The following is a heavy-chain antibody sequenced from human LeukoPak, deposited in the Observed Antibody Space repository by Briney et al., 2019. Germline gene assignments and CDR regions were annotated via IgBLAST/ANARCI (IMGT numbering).Heavy chain of an antibody. CDR1: GYSFTNYW. V-gene: IGHV5-51*01. J-gene: IGHJ4*02. Sequence: GESLKISCKGSGYSFTNYWIGWVRQMPGKGLEWMGIIYPDDSDTRYSPSFQGQVTISADKSISTAYLQWSSLKASDTAMYFCARRASCINGVCEYYDSWGQGTPVTVSS. CDR3: ARRASCINGVCEYYDS. D-gene: IGHD2-8*01. CDR2: IYPDDSDT.